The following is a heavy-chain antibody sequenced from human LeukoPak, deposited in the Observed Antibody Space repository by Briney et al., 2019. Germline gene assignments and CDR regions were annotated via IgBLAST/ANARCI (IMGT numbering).Heavy chain of an antibody. CDR2: IGVRT. CDR1: VFSLTDWP. D-gene: IGHD1-1*01. V-gene: IGHV3-23*01. J-gene: IGHJ4*02. CDR3: AAGHQNSLEGY. Sequence: RGSLRLSRAASVFSLTDWPLSSVRPAPAEGVEWVSVIGVRTHYADSVKGRFTISRDGSKNTLYLQMNSLTVEDTAIYFCAAGHQNSLEGYWGQGTLVSVAS.